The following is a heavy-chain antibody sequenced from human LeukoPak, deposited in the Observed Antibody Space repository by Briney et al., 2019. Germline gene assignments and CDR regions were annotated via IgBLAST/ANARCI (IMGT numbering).Heavy chain of an antibody. V-gene: IGHV3-48*01. Sequence: GGSLRLSCAASGFTFSSYGMHWVRQAPGKGLEWVSYISSSSSTIYYADSVKGRFTISRDNAKNSLYLQMNSLRAEDTAVYYCARDQYSSHSNAFDIWGQGTMVTVSS. CDR3: ARDQYSSHSNAFDI. CDR2: ISSSSSTI. D-gene: IGHD6-6*01. J-gene: IGHJ3*02. CDR1: GFTFSSYG.